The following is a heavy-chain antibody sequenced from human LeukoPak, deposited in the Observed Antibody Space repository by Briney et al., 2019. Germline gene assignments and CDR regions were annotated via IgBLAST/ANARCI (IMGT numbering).Heavy chain of an antibody. Sequence: GGSLRLSCTASGFTFSTYAMSWVRQAPGKGLEWVSGISGTGGRTYYADSVKGRFTISRDNSKNTLYLQMNSLRAEDTAVYYCAKDYGDYLDGMDVWGQGTSVTVSS. CDR2: ISGTGGRT. CDR1: GFTFSTYA. V-gene: IGHV3-23*01. J-gene: IGHJ6*02. CDR3: AKDYGDYLDGMDV. D-gene: IGHD4-17*01.